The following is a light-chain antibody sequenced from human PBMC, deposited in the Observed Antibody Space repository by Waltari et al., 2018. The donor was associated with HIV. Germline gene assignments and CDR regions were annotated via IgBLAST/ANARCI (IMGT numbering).Light chain of an antibody. Sequence: SYVLTQPPSVSVAPGQTARIPCGGTNIGTKSVHWYQHKPGQAPAVVVYDDTDRPSGIPERFSGSNSENAATLIINRVEAGDDADYYCQVGDSDTDRPVFGGGTKLTVL. J-gene: IGLJ3*02. CDR3: QVGDSDTDRPV. CDR2: DDT. V-gene: IGLV3-21*02. CDR1: NIGTKS.